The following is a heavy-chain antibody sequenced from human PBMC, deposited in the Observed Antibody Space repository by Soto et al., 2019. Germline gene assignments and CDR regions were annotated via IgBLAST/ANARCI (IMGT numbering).Heavy chain of an antibody. CDR3: AKGVATAVPALDY. J-gene: IGHJ4*02. V-gene: IGHV3-9*02. CDR2: VSWNSGAK. Sequence: EVQLVESGGGLVQPGRSLRLSCVASGFSSDDFVMNWVRQRPGKGLEWVSSVSWNSGAKLYADSVKGRFAISRDSAKKSVYLQMNSLRPDDTAFYYCAKGVATAVPALDYWGQGTLVTVSS. D-gene: IGHD2-21*02. CDR1: GFSSDDFV.